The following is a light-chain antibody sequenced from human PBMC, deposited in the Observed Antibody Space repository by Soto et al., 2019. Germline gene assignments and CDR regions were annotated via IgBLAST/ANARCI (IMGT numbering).Light chain of an antibody. J-gene: IGKJ5*01. Sequence: IQMTQYTNSVSESVGDRVTITCRASQGISSWLAWYQQKPGKAPKLLIYSASSLHSGVPSNFSCSRSRTDFTLTICSLRPEDFATYYCQQASSCPLTFGQGTRLEIK. CDR1: QGISSW. V-gene: IGKV1-12*01. CDR3: QQASSCPLT. CDR2: SAS.